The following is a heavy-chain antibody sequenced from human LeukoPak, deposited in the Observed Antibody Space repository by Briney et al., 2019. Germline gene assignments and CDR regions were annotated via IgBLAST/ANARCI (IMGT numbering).Heavy chain of an antibody. CDR1: AGSFSSYY. J-gene: IGHJ4*02. CDR3: ARGRGYYQDY. V-gene: IGHV4-4*07. D-gene: IGHD3-22*01. CDR2: IYMSGST. Sequence: PSETLSLTGTVSAGSFSSYYWNWIRQPAGKGLEWIGRIYMSGSTDYNPSLKSRVTMSVDTSKDHFSLKLRSVTAADTAMYYCARGRGYYQDYWGQGTLVTVSS.